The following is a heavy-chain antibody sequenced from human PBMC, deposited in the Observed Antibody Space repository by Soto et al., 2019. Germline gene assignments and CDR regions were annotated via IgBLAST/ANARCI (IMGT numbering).Heavy chain of an antibody. D-gene: IGHD2-8*01. V-gene: IGHV4-31*01. Sequence: QVQLQESGPGLVKPSQTLSLTCTVSGGSISSGGYYWSWIRQHPGKGLEWIGYIYYSGSTYYNPXLRGPXTLSVGTSKHXXSXKPXSVTAAATAVYYCARDRGYCTNAVCYGPVYYGMDVWGQGTAVTVSS. CDR1: GGSISSGGYY. J-gene: IGHJ6*02. CDR3: ARDRGYCTNAVCYGPVYYGMDV. CDR2: IYYSGST.